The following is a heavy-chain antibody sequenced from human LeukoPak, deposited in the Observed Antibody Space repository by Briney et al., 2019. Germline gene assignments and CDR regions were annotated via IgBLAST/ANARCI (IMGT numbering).Heavy chain of an antibody. CDR1: GGSFSGYY. V-gene: IGHV4-34*01. CDR2: INHSGST. CDR3: ARGQYDYVWGSYRLDY. Sequence: PSETLSHTCAVYGGSFSGYYWSWIRQPPGKGLEWIGEINHSGSTNYNPSLKSRVTISVDTSKNQFSLKLSSVTAADTAVYYCARGQYDYVWGSYRLDYWGQGTLVTVSS. J-gene: IGHJ4*02. D-gene: IGHD3-16*02.